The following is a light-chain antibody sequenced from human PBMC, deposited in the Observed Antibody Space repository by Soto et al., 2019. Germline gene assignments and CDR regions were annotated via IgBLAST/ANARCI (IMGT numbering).Light chain of an antibody. J-gene: IGKJ1*01. Sequence: DIQMTQSPSTLSASVGDRVTITCRASQSISESLAWYQQKPGKAPKLLIYEASSLKSGVPSRFSGSRSGTEYTLTISNLQPDDFATYYCQQYNGYWTFGQGTKVEIK. CDR2: EAS. V-gene: IGKV1-5*03. CDR1: QSISES. CDR3: QQYNGYWT.